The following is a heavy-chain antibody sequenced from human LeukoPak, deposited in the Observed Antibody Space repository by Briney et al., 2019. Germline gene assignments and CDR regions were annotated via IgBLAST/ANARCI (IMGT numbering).Heavy chain of an antibody. J-gene: IGHJ3*02. CDR2: IYPGNSDT. V-gene: IGHV5-51*01. Sequence: PGASLRISCKCSGSIFTSYWIDWVRQLRGKGLEWMEIIYPGNSDTIYSPSFQGHVTISADKSISTAYLQWNNLKASDTAMYYYARRMNDAFDIWGQGTMVTVSS. CDR1: GSIFTSYW. CDR3: ARRMNDAFDI.